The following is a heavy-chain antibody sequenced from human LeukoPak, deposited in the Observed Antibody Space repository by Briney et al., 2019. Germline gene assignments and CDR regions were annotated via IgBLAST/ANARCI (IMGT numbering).Heavy chain of an antibody. CDR3: ARDLRNYDSSGYYSFDY. CDR1: GYTFTSYG. J-gene: IGHJ4*02. V-gene: IGHV1-18*01. Sequence: ASVKVSCKASGYTFTSYGISWVRQAPGQGLEWMGWISAYNGNTNYAQKLQGRVTMTTDTSTSTAYVELRSLRSDDTAVYYCARDLRNYDSSGYYSFDYWGQGTLVTVSS. D-gene: IGHD3-22*01. CDR2: ISAYNGNT.